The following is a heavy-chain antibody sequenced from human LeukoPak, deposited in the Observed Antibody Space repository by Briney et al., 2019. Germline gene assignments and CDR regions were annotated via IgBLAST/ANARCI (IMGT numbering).Heavy chain of an antibody. CDR2: INRGGST. CDR3: ARDRRYHYRMDV. D-gene: IGHD6-6*01. J-gene: IGHJ6*02. CDR1: GFTVSSNY. Sequence: WESLSLSCAASGFTVSSNYMSWVRQAPGKGLEWPADINRGGSTYYADSVKSRFTISIDTSKNPLCLQMNSLRAEDTAVYYCARDRRYHYRMDVWGQGTTVTVSS. V-gene: IGHV3-66*01.